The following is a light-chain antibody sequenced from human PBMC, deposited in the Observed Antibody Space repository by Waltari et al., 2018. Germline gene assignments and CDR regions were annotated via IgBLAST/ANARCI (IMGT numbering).Light chain of an antibody. V-gene: IGKV4-1*01. CDR3: QQYHITPLT. CDR1: QSILYNSNNKNY. Sequence: DIVMTQSPDSLAVALGERATINCKSSQSILYNSNNKNYLAWYQQRPGQPPRLLIYWASTRNSGVPDRVSGSGSGTDFTLTISSLQAEDVAVYYCQQYHITPLTFGPGTKVEIK. CDR2: WAS. J-gene: IGKJ3*01.